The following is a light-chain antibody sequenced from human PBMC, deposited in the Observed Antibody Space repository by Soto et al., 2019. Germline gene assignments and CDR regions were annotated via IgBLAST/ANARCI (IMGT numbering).Light chain of an antibody. CDR2: DDN. J-gene: IGLJ1*01. CDR3: GAWDDGLRAHV. Sequence: QSVLTQPPSVSAAPGQKVTISCSGSGSNVGNHYVSWYQHLPGTAPKLLIYDDNKRPSGIPDRSSGSKSATSATLDITGIQTGDETEYYCGAWDDGLRAHVFGPGTKLTVL. CDR1: GSNVGNHY. V-gene: IGLV1-51*01.